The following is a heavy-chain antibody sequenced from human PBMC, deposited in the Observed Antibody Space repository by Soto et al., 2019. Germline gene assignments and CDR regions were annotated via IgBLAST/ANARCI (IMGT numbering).Heavy chain of an antibody. J-gene: IGHJ5*02. CDR3: ARDSISMVRGVPGWFDP. CDR2: IHYSGNT. V-gene: IGHV4-31*03. Sequence: QVQLQESGPGLVKPSQTLSLTCTVSGGSISSGGYYWNWIRQHPGEGLEWIGHIHYSGNTHYNPSLQNRVIISADTSKNQSSLKLSSVTAADTAVYYCARDSISMVRGVPGWFDPWGQGTLVTVSS. D-gene: IGHD3-10*01. CDR1: GGSISSGGYY.